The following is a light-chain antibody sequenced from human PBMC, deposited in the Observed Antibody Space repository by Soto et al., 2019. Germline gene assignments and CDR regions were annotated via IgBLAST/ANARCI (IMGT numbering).Light chain of an antibody. J-gene: IGKJ1*01. CDR3: QQYGSSPRT. CDR2: GTS. CDR1: QNVGSRS. V-gene: IGKV3-20*01. Sequence: EIVVTQSPGTLSLSPGGRATLSCRSSQNVGSRSLAWYQQKPGQAPRLLIYGTSNRATGIPDRFSGSGSGTDFSLTISSLEPGDLAAYYCQQYGSSPRTFGQGTKVEIK.